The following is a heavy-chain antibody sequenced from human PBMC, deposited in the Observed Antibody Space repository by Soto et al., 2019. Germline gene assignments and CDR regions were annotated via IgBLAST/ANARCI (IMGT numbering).Heavy chain of an antibody. J-gene: IGHJ3*02. CDR3: AKDQCSGGSCYDAFDI. CDR1: GFTFSSYA. CDR2: ISGSGGST. D-gene: IGHD2-15*01. V-gene: IGHV3-23*01. Sequence: GGSLRLSCAASGFTFSSYAMSWVRQAPGKGLEWVSAISGSGGSTYYADSVKGRFTISRDNSKNTPYLQMNSLRAEDTAVYYCAKDQCSGGSCYDAFDIWGQGTMVTVSS.